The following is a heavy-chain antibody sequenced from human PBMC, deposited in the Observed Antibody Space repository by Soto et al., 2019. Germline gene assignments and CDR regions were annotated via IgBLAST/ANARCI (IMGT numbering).Heavy chain of an antibody. CDR3: ATGFLAYCGGDCYSPSFDY. V-gene: IGHV1-24*01. CDR2: FDPEDGET. J-gene: IGHJ4*02. D-gene: IGHD2-21*02. Sequence: GASVKVSCKVSGYTLTELSMHWVRQAPGKGLEWMGGFDPEDGETIYAQKFQGRVTMTEDTSTDTAYMELSSLRSEDTAVYYCATGFLAYCGGDCYSPSFDYWGQGALVTVSS. CDR1: GYTLTELS.